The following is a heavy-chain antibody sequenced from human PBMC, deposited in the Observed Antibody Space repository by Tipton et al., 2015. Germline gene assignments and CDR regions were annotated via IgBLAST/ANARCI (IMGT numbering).Heavy chain of an antibody. CDR3: ARDRLRWGYYYYYGMDV. CDR1: GGSISTNFFY. D-gene: IGHD4-23*01. Sequence: GLVKPSETLSLTCTVSGGSISTNFFYWGWIRQPPGQGLEWIGYIYYSGSTSYNPSLKSRVTISVDTSKNQFSLKLSSVTAADTAVYYCARDRLRWGYYYYYGMDVWGQGTTVTVSS. J-gene: IGHJ6*02. CDR2: IYYSGST. V-gene: IGHV4-61*05.